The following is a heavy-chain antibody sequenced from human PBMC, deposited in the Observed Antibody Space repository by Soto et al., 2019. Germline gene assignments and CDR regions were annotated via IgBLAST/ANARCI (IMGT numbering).Heavy chain of an antibody. Sequence: QVQLQESGPGLVKPSQTLSLTCTVSGGSISSGGYYWSWIRQHPGKGLEWIGYIYYSGSTYYNPSLKSRVTISVDTSKNQFSLKLSSVTAADTDVYYCARGYCSGGSCSPYYYYYYMDVWGKGTTVTVSS. CDR3: ARGYCSGGSCSPYYYYYYMDV. J-gene: IGHJ6*03. CDR2: IYYSGST. D-gene: IGHD2-15*01. V-gene: IGHV4-31*03. CDR1: GGSISSGGYY.